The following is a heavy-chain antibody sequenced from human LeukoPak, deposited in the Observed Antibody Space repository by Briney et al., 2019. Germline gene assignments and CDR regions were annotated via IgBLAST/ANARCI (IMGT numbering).Heavy chain of an antibody. CDR3: ARDTYYYDSSGFPLWY. CDR1: GYTFTGYY. D-gene: IGHD3-22*01. CDR2: INPSGGST. Sequence: ASVKVSCKASGYTFTGYYMHWVRQAPGQGLEWMGIINPSGGSTSYAQKFQGRVTMTRDTSTSTVYMELSSLRSEDTAVYYCARDTYYYDSSGFPLWYWGQGTLVTVSS. V-gene: IGHV1-46*01. J-gene: IGHJ4*02.